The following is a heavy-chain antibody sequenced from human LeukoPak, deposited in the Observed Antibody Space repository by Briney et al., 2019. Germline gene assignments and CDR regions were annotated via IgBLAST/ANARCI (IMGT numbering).Heavy chain of an antibody. V-gene: IGHV3-53*01. CDR3: ARRAGDYSHPYDY. CDR1: GFTVSSNS. CDR2: IYSGGNT. Sequence: GGSLRLSCTVSGFTVSSNSMNWVRQAPGKGLEWVSFIYSGGNTHNSDSVKGRFTISRDNSKNTLYLQMNTLRAEDTAVYYCARRAGDYSHPYDYWGQGTLVTVSS. D-gene: IGHD3-22*01. J-gene: IGHJ4*02.